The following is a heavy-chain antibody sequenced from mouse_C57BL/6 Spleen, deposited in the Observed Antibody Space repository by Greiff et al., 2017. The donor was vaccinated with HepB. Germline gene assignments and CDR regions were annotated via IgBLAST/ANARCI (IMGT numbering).Heavy chain of an antibody. CDR3: ARLITTVVATGDY. V-gene: IGHV5-6*01. D-gene: IGHD1-1*01. CDR2: ISSGGSYT. CDR1: GFTFSSYG. J-gene: IGHJ4*01. Sequence: EVMLVESGGDLVKPGGSLKLSCAASGFTFSSYGMSWVRQTPDKRLEWVATISSGGSYTYYPDSVKGRFTISRDNAKNTLYLQMSSLKSEDTAMYYCARLITTVVATGDYWGQGTSVTVSS.